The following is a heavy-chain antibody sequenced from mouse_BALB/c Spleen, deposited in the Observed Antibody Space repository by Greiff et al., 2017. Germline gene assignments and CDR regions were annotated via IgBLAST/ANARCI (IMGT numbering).Heavy chain of an antibody. J-gene: IGHJ4*01. V-gene: IGHV5-9-3*01. Sequence: EVKLVESGGGLVKPGGSLKLSCAASGFTFSSYAMSWVRQTPEKRLEWVATISSGGSYTYYPDSVKGRFTISRDNAKNTLYLQMSSLRSEDTAMYYCARHGTDYAMDYWGQGTSVTVSS. CDR1: GFTFSSYA. CDR2: ISSGGSYT. D-gene: IGHD4-1*01. CDR3: ARHGTDYAMDY.